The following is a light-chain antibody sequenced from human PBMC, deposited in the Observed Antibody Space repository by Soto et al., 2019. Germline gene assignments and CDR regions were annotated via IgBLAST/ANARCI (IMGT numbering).Light chain of an antibody. J-gene: IGKJ1*01. V-gene: IGKV1-5*03. Sequence: DIQMTQSPSTLSGSVGDRVTTTCRASQTISSWLAWYQQKPGKAPKLLIYKASTLKSGVPSRFSGSGSGTEFTLTISSLQPDDFATYYCQHYNSYSEAFGQGTKVDLK. CDR2: KAS. CDR1: QTISSW. CDR3: QHYNSYSEA.